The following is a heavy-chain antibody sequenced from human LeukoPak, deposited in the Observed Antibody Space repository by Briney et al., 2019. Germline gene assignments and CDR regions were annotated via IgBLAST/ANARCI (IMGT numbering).Heavy chain of an antibody. CDR1: GFTXXXXX. D-gene: IGHD5-24*01. CDR3: ARASKPWLQLT. Sequence: HPGGSLXLXXXASGFTXXXXXXXXXXQAQXXXXXWVGNXKXDXSEKRXXXXXXXXFXISRDNAQTSIYLQMNSLRAEDTAVYYCARASKPWLQLTWGQGALVTVSS. V-gene: IGHV3-7*03. CDR2: XKXDXSEK. J-gene: IGHJ5*02.